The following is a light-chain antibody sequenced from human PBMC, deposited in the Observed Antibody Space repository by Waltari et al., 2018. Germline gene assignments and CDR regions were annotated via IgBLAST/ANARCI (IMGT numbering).Light chain of an antibody. Sequence: SYELTQPPSVSVSPGQTASITCSGDKLGDLYACWYQQKPGQSPVLVISQDTRPPSGVPERFSGSNSGNTATLTISGTQAMDEADYYCQAWDSITSHVVFGGGTKLTVL. CDR1: KLGDLY. CDR2: QDT. CDR3: QAWDSITSHVV. J-gene: IGLJ2*01. V-gene: IGLV3-1*01.